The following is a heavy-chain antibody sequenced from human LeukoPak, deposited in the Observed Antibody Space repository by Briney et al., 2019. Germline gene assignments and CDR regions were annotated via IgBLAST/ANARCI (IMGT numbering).Heavy chain of an antibody. D-gene: IGHD5-24*01. J-gene: IGHJ3*02. CDR3: ARSLNGYTSFDI. V-gene: IGHV5-51*01. CDR1: GYSFTSHW. CDR2: IYPSDSDT. Sequence: GESLKISCKTSGYSFTSHWIGWVRQMPGKGLESMGVIYPSDSDTRYSPSFQGQVTISADKSISTAYLQWSSLKASDTAMYYCARSLNGYTSFDIWGQGTVVTVSS.